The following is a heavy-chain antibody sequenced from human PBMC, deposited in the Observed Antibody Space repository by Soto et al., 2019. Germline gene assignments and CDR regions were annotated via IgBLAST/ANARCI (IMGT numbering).Heavy chain of an antibody. D-gene: IGHD3-10*01. CDR1: GYTFTFFG. J-gene: IGHJ4*02. CDR3: VRDLGSMVGGIFPLFDY. CDR2: ISAYNGNT. V-gene: IGHV1-18*01. Sequence: QVQLVQSGAEVKKTGASVKVSCKASGYTFTFFGITWLRQAPGQGLEWMGWISAYNGNTKNAQKLQGRVTLTTEISTSTAYMELRSLRSDDTSVYYCVRDLGSMVGGIFPLFDYWCQGTLVTVSS.